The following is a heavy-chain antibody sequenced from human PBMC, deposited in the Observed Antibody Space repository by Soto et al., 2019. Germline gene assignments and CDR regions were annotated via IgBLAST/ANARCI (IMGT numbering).Heavy chain of an antibody. D-gene: IGHD3-9*01. Sequence: GGSLRLSCAASGFTFSSYSMNWVRQAPGKGLEWVSSISSSSSYIYYADSVKGRFTISRDNAKNSLYLQMNSLRAEDTAVYYCARDGADILTGYYYHYGMAVWGQGTTVTVSS. CDR3: ARDGADILTGYYYHYGMAV. V-gene: IGHV3-21*01. CDR1: GFTFSSYS. CDR2: ISSSSSYI. J-gene: IGHJ6*02.